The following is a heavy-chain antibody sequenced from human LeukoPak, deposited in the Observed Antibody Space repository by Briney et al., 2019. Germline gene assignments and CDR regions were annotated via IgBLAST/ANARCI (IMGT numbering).Heavy chain of an antibody. CDR2: INQDASEK. D-gene: IGHD3-22*01. Sequence: GGPLRLSCAASGFTFSSSWMSWVRQAPGKGLEWVANINQDASEKYYVDSVKGRFTISRDNAKNSLYLQMDSLRAEDTAVYYCARWRYYDSSGYYYYFDYWGQGTRVIVSS. CDR1: GFTFSSSW. CDR3: ARWRYYDSSGYYYYFDY. V-gene: IGHV3-7*05. J-gene: IGHJ4*02.